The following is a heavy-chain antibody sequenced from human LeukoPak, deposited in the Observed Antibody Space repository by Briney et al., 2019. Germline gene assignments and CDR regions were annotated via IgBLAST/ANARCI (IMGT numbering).Heavy chain of an antibody. CDR1: GFTFSSYA. J-gene: IGHJ4*02. V-gene: IGHV3-23*01. CDR2: ISGSGGST. Sequence: GGSLRLSCAASGFTFSSYAMSWVRQAPGKGLEWVSAISGSGGSTYYADSVKGRFAISRDNSKDTLYLQMNSLRAEDTAVYYCATRGVRWLVERALDYWGQGTLVTVSS. D-gene: IGHD6-19*01. CDR3: ATRGVRWLVERALDY.